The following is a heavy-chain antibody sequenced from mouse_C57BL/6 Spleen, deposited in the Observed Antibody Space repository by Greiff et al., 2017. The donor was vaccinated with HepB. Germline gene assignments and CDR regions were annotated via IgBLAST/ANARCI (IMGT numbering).Heavy chain of an antibody. V-gene: IGHV1-55*01. CDR1: GYTFTSYW. CDR3: ARGYYGSSTGFAY. D-gene: IGHD1-1*01. CDR2: IYPGSGST. J-gene: IGHJ3*01. Sequence: QVQLQQPGAELVKPGASVKMSCKASGYTFTSYWITWVKQRPGQGLEWIGDIYPGSGSTNYNEKFKSKATLTVDTSSSTAYMQLSSLTPEDSAVYYCARGYYGSSTGFAYWGQGTLVTVSA.